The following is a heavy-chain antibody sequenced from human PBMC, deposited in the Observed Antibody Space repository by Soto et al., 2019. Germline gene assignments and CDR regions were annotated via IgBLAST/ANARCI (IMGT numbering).Heavy chain of an antibody. J-gene: IGHJ6*02. CDR1: GGTFSSYA. CDR2: IIPIFGTA. Sequence: SVKVSCKASGGTFSSYAISWVRQAPGQGLEWMGGIIPIFGTANYAQKFQGRVTITADESTSTAYMELSSLRSEDTAVYYCARGRAARLYYYYGMDVWGQGTTVTVSS. D-gene: IGHD6-6*01. CDR3: ARGRAARLYYYYGMDV. V-gene: IGHV1-69*13.